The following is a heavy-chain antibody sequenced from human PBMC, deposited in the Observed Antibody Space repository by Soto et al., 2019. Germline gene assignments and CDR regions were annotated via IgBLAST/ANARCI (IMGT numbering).Heavy chain of an antibody. D-gene: IGHD2-8*01. J-gene: IGHJ5*02. CDR3: ARRSGYCTNGVCPPGEWFDP. Sequence: ASVKVSCKASGGTFSSYTISWVRQAPGQGLEWMGRIIPILGIANYAQKFQGRVTITADKSTSTAYMELSSLRSEDTAVYYCARRSGYCTNGVCPPGEWFDPWGQGTLVTVSS. CDR2: IIPILGIA. V-gene: IGHV1-69*02. CDR1: GGTFSSYT.